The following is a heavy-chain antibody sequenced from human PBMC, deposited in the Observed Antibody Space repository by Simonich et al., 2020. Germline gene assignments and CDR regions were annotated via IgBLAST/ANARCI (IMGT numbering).Heavy chain of an antibody. CDR1: GFTFSSYW. Sequence: EVQLVESGGGLVQPGGSLRLSCAASGFTFSSYWMSWVRQAQGKGREGVANIKQDGSRKYYVDSVKGRFTISRDNAKNSLYLQMNSLRAEDTAVYYCACLGTGDAFDIWGQGTMVTVSS. D-gene: IGHD3-9*01. CDR3: ACLGTGDAFDI. CDR2: IKQDGSRK. J-gene: IGHJ3*02. V-gene: IGHV3-7*01.